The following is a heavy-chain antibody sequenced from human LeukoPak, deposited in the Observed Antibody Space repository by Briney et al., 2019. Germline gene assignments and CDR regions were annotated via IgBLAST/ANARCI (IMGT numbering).Heavy chain of an antibody. CDR2: ISGSGGST. CDR3: ASKGLLLWFGELLFPY. D-gene: IGHD3-10*01. V-gene: IGHV3-23*01. CDR1: GFTFSSYA. Sequence: GGSLRLSCAASGFTFSSYAMSWVRQAPGKGLEWVSAISGSGGSTYYADSVKGRFTISRDNSKNTLYLQMNSLRAEDTAVYYCASKGLLLWFGELLFPYWGQGTLVTASS. J-gene: IGHJ4*02.